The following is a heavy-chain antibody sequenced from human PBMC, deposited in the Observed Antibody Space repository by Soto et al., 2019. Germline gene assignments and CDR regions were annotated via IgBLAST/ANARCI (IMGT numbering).Heavy chain of an antibody. CDR3: ARVTLRRGYSGYDTAY. CDR1: GYTFTSYD. V-gene: IGHV1-8*01. D-gene: IGHD5-12*01. J-gene: IGHJ4*02. CDR2: MNPNSGNT. Sequence: QVQLVQSGAEVKKPGASVKVSCKASGYTFTSYDINWVRQATGQGLEWMGWMNPNSGNTGYAQKFQGRATMTRNTSISTAYMELSSLRSEDTAVYYCARVTLRRGYSGYDTAYWGQGTLVTVSS.